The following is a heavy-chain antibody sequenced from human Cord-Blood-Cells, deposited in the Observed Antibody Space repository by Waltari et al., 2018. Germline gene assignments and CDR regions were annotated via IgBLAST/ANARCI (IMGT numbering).Heavy chain of an antibody. CDR1: GGSISSYY. CDR3: ARAYCGGDCYSYYYYYMDV. J-gene: IGHJ6*03. Sequence: QVQLQESGPGLVKPSETLSLTCTVSGGSISSYYWSWIRQPPGKGLEWIGYIYYSGGTNYNPSLQSRVTISVDTSKNQFSLKLSSVTAADTAVYYCARAYCGGDCYSYYYYYMDVWGKGTTVTVSS. V-gene: IGHV4-59*01. D-gene: IGHD2-21*02. CDR2: IYYSGGT.